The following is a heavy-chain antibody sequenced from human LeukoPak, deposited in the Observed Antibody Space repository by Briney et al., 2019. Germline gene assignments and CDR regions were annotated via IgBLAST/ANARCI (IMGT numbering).Heavy chain of an antibody. Sequence: SQTLSLTCAISGDSVSSNSAAWNWIRQSPSRGLEWLGRTYYRSKWYNDYAVSVESRITINPDTSKNQFSLQLNSVTPEDTAVYYCARGYYYDSSGYYYGAPHDAFDIWGQGTMVTVSS. CDR2: TYYRSKWYN. CDR3: ARGYYYDSSGYYYGAPHDAFDI. V-gene: IGHV6-1*01. CDR1: GDSVSSNSAA. J-gene: IGHJ3*02. D-gene: IGHD3-22*01.